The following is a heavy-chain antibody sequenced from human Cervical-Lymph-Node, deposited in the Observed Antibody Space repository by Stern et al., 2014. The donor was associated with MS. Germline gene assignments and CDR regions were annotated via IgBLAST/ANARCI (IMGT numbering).Heavy chain of an antibody. J-gene: IGHJ5*01. D-gene: IGHD2-15*01. CDR3: ARGVVSNRAAATLHNLFDP. CDR1: GGTFSSSYA. CDR2: IIPILGLA. Sequence: QVQLVESGAEVKKPGSSMNVSCKTSGGTFSSSYAITWMRQAPGRGLEWMGRIIPILGLANYARKFQDRVNITAEKSTGTTYMELISLRSEDTAVYYCARGVVSNRAAATLHNLFDPWGKGTLVTVSS. V-gene: IGHV1-69*09.